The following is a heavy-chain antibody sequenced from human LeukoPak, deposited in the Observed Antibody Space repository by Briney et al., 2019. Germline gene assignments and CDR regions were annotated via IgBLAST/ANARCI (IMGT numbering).Heavy chain of an antibody. CDR1: GYTFTSYY. Sequence: RASVKVSCKASGYTFTSYYIHWVRQAPGQGLEWMGIINPSGGSTSYAQKFQGRLTMTRDMSTSTIYMELSSLRSEDTAVYYCARDFWGESGYPDVFDIWGQGTMVTVSS. V-gene: IGHV1-46*01. CDR2: INPSGGST. CDR3: ARDFWGESGYPDVFDI. J-gene: IGHJ3*02. D-gene: IGHD3-3*01.